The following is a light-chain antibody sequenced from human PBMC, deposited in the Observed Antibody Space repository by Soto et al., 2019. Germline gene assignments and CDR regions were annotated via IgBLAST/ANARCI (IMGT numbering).Light chain of an antibody. CDR3: QQYYNNPYT. Sequence: DIQMTQSPSTLSASVGDRVTITCRASQGISVWLAWYQQKAGKAPNLLIYKASRLESGVPSRFSGSGSETDFTLTISSLQAEDVAVYYCQQYYNNPYTFGQGTKVDIK. CDR2: KAS. CDR1: QGISVW. J-gene: IGKJ2*01. V-gene: IGKV1-5*03.